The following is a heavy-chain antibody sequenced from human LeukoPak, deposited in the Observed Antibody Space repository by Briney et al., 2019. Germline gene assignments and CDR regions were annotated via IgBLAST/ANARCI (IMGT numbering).Heavy chain of an antibody. D-gene: IGHD5-24*01. J-gene: IGHJ4*02. Sequence: GGSLRLSCAASGFTFSSYEMNWVREAPGKGLEWVSYISSSGSTIYYADSVKGRFTISRDNAKNSLYLQMNSLRAEDTAVYYCARVVEMATINDYWGQGTLVTVSS. CDR2: ISSSGSTI. V-gene: IGHV3-48*03. CDR3: ARVVEMATINDY. CDR1: GFTFSSYE.